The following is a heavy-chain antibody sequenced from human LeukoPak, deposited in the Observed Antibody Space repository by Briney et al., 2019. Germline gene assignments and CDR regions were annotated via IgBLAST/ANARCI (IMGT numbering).Heavy chain of an antibody. J-gene: IGHJ4*02. CDR2: ISGSGNGFSI. D-gene: IGHD1-26*01. Sequence: GGSLRLSCSASGFVFTIYTMYWVRQAPGKGPEYVSTISGSGNGFSIYYADSVKGRFTISRDDSKSILYLQMNGLRSEDTAVYYCVKEFGRIRGTPDSWGQGTLVTVSS. V-gene: IGHV3-64D*06. CDR1: GFVFTIYT. CDR3: VKEFGRIRGTPDS.